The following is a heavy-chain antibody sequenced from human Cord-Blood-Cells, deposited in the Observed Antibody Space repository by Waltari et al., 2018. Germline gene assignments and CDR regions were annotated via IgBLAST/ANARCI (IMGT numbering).Heavy chain of an antibody. J-gene: IGHJ4*02. CDR2: ISGNGGST. D-gene: IGHD2-8*01. Sequence: EVQLLESGGGLVQPGGSLRLSCAASGFTFSSYAMSWVRQAPGKGLEWVSAISGNGGSTYYADSVKGRFTISRDNSKNTLYLQMNSLRAEDTAVYYCAKIPTVGLYSYYFDYWGQGTLVTVSS. V-gene: IGHV3-23*01. CDR3: AKIPTVGLYSYYFDY. CDR1: GFTFSSYA.